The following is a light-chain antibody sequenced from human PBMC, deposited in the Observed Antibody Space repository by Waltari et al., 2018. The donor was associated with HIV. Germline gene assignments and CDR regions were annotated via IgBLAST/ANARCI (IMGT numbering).Light chain of an antibody. CDR3: ALYTTRNII. CDR2: EVY. CDR1: RGDVHTSNL. V-gene: IGLV2-18*01. Sequence: QSALTQPPSVSGFPGHSVTISCTGFRGDVHTSNLVSWYQQPPNAAPKLILYEVYKRPSGVPDRFSGSQSGDMASLTVSGLQTEDEADYYGALYTTRNIIFGGGTNLVVL. J-gene: IGLJ2*01.